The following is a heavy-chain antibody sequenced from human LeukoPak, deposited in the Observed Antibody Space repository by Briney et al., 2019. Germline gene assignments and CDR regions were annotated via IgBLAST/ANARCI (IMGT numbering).Heavy chain of an antibody. J-gene: IGHJ4*02. Sequence: SETLSLTCTVSCGSIRSSSYYWGWIRQPPGKGLGWNGSIYYSGSTYYNASLKRRGTISVDTSKNQFSLKLNSVTAADTAVYFCARQVVAVASIGYFDYWGQGTLVTVS. CDR2: IYYSGST. D-gene: IGHD6-19*01. CDR1: CGSIRSSSYY. CDR3: ARQVVAVASIGYFDY. V-gene: IGHV4-39*01.